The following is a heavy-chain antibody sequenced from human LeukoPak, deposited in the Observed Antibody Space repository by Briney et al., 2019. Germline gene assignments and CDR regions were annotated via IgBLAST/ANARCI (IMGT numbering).Heavy chain of an antibody. V-gene: IGHV3-73*01. J-gene: IGHJ3*02. CDR3: TTRRPDAFDI. Sequence: GGSLRLSCAASGFTFSGSAMHWVRQASGKGLEWVGRIRSKANSNATAYAASVKGRFTISRYDSKNTAYLQMNSLKTEDTAVYYCTTRRPDAFDIWGQGTMVTVSS. CDR1: GFTFSGSA. CDR2: IRSKANSNAT.